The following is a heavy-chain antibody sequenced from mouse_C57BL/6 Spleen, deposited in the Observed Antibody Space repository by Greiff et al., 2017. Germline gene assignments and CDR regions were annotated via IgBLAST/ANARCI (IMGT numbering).Heavy chain of an antibody. Sequence: QVQLQQSGAELARPGASVKMSCKASGYTFTSYTMHWVKQRPGQGLEWIGYINPSSGYTKYNQKFKDKATLTADKSSSTAYMQLSSLTSEDSAVYYCARSEGTVVGEDWYFEVWGTGTTVTVSS. CDR1: GYTFTSYT. CDR3: ARSEGTVVGEDWYFEV. V-gene: IGHV1-4*01. J-gene: IGHJ1*03. D-gene: IGHD1-1*01. CDR2: INPSSGYT.